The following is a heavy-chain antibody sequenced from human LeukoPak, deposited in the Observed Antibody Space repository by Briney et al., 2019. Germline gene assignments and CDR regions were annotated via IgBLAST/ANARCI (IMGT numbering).Heavy chain of an antibody. J-gene: IGHJ4*02. V-gene: IGHV3-30-3*01. CDR3: AREPDYGDYADYFDY. CDR1: GFTFSSYA. CDR2: ISYDGSNK. D-gene: IGHD4-17*01. Sequence: GRSLRLSCAASGFTFSSYAMHWVRQAPGKGLEWVAVISYDGSNKYYADSVKGRFTISRDNSKNTLYLQMNSLRAEDTAVYYCAREPDYGDYADYFDYWGQGTLVTVSS.